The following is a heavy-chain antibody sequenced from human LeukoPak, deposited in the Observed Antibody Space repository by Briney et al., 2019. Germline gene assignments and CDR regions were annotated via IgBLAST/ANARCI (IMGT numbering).Heavy chain of an antibody. D-gene: IGHD6-6*01. V-gene: IGHV4-34*01. CDR1: GGSFSGYY. Sequence: PSETLSLTCAVYGGSFSGYYWSWIRQPPGKGLEWIGEINHSGSTNYNPSLKSRVTISVDTSKNQFSLKLSSVTAADTAVYYCARGRASGIAARRPPFDYWGRGTLVTVSS. CDR2: INHSGST. J-gene: IGHJ4*02. CDR3: ARGRASGIAARRPPFDY.